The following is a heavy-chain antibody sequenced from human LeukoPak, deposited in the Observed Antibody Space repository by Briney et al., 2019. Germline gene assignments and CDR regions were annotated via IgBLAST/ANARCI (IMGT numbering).Heavy chain of an antibody. CDR2: ITALSSYI. Sequence: GGSLRLSCAASGFTFSHYTMNWVRQAPGKGLEWVSSITALSSYIYYADSVKGRVTISRDNAHNSLYLQTTSLRAEDTAVYYCARVGGTGWYNDDYWGQGTLVTVSS. J-gene: IGHJ4*02. D-gene: IGHD6-19*01. CDR3: ARVGGTGWYNDDY. CDR1: GFTFSHYT. V-gene: IGHV3-21*01.